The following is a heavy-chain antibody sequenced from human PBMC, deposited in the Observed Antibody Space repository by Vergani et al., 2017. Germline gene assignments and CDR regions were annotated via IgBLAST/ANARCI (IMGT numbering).Heavy chain of an antibody. Sequence: EVHLVQSGAEVKKPGESLKISCKGSGYSFTSCRIGWVRQMPGKGLEWMGVIYPCDSDTRYSLSFQVHVTISADKSISTAYLQWSSLKASDTAMYYCARPVVTTAKDAFDIWGQGTMVTVSS. D-gene: IGHD2-2*01. V-gene: IGHV5-51*03. CDR2: IYPCDSDT. CDR3: ARPVVTTAKDAFDI. CDR1: GYSFTSCR. J-gene: IGHJ3*02.